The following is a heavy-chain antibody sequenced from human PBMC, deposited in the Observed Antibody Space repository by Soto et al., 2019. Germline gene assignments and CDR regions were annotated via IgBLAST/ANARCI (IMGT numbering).Heavy chain of an antibody. Sequence: QVQLQESGPGLVKPSQTLSLTCTVSGGSISSGDYYWSWIRQPPGKGLEWIGYIYYSGSTYYNPSPQSRVTISVDTSKNQFSLNLSSVTAADTAVYYCARAEGYLGGGYYYYYGMDVWGQGTTVTVSS. CDR3: ARAEGYLGGGYYYYYGMDV. V-gene: IGHV4-30-4*01. CDR2: IYYSGST. J-gene: IGHJ6*02. CDR1: GGSISSGDYY. D-gene: IGHD1-26*01.